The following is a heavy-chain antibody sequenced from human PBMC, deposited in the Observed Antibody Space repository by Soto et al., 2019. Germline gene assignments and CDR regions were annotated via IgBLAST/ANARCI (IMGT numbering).Heavy chain of an antibody. Sequence: QVQLQESGPGLVKPSQTLSLTCTVSGGSISSGGYYWSWICQHPGKGLEWIGYIYYSGCTYYNPSLTSRVTISVDTSKNQFSLKPSSVTAAGTAVYFCARVGGINWFDPWGQGTLVTVSS. CDR3: ARVGGINWFDP. J-gene: IGHJ5*02. V-gene: IGHV4-31*03. CDR1: GGSISSGGYY. D-gene: IGHD3-16*01. CDR2: IYYSGCT.